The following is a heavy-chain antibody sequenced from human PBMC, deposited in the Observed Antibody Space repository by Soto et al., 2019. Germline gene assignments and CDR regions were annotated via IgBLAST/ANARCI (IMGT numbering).Heavy chain of an antibody. J-gene: IGHJ4*02. CDR2: ISGSGGST. V-gene: IGHV3-23*01. D-gene: IGHD6-13*01. CDR3: AKDLERSSGSSSWLGGDY. CDR1: GFTFSSYA. Sequence: GGSLRLSCAASGFTFSSYAMSWVRQAPGKGLEWVSAISGSGGSTYYADSVKGRFTISRDNSKNTLYLQMNSLRAEDTAVYYCAKDLERSSGSSSWLGGDYWGQGTLVTVSS.